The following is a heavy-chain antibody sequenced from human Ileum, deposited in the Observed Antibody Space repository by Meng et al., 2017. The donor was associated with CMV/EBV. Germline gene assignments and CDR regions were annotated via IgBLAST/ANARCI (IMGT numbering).Heavy chain of an antibody. CDR3: AKGVRFLEWLSFYYFDY. V-gene: IGHV3-23*01. Sequence: GGSLRLSCAASGFTFSSYAMSWVRQAPGKGLEWVSAISGSGGSTYYADSVKGRFTISRDNSKNTLYLQMNSLRAEDTAVYYCAKGVRFLEWLSFYYFDYWGQGTLVTVSS. J-gene: IGHJ4*02. CDR2: ISGSGGST. CDR1: GFTFSSYA. D-gene: IGHD3-3*01.